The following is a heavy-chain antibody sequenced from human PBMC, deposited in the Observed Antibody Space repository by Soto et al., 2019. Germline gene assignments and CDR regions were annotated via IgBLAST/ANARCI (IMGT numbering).Heavy chain of an antibody. CDR2: IYHSGGT. CDR1: GGSISSGGYS. V-gene: IGHV4-30-2*01. J-gene: IGHJ5*02. CDR3: ARSVYYYDSSGFQSPTNWFDP. D-gene: IGHD3-22*01. Sequence: PSETLSLTCAVSGGSISSGGYSWSWIRQPPGKGLEWIGYIYHSGGTYYNPSLKSRVTISVDRSKNRFSLKLSSVTAADTAVYYCARSVYYYDSSGFQSPTNWFDPWGQGTLVTVSS.